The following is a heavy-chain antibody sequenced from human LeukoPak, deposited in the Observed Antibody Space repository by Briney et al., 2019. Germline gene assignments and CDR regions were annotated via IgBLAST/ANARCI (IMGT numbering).Heavy chain of an antibody. J-gene: IGHJ3*02. Sequence: ASVKVSCKASGYTFTSYGISWVRQAPGQGLEWMGWMSAYNGNTNYAQKLQGRVTMTTDTSTSTAYMELRSLRSDDTAVYYCARDLAWFGELPSDAFDIWGQGTMVTVSS. D-gene: IGHD3-10*01. CDR1: GYTFTSYG. CDR2: MSAYNGNT. V-gene: IGHV1-18*01. CDR3: ARDLAWFGELPSDAFDI.